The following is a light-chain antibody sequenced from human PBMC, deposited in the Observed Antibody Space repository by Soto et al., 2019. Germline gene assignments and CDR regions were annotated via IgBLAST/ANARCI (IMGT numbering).Light chain of an antibody. Sequence: DIQMTQSPSTLSASVGDRVTITCRASQSINNWLAWYQQKPGKAPNLLIYKASNLESGVPSRFSGSGSGTEFTLTISSLQPDDFATYYCQQYNSYPATFGQGTKVEIK. CDR1: QSINNW. CDR2: KAS. V-gene: IGKV1-5*03. J-gene: IGKJ1*01. CDR3: QQYNSYPAT.